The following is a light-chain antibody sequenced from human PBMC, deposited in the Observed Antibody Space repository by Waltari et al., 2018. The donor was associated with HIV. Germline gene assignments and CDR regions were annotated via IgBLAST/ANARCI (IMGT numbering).Light chain of an antibody. CDR2: RAS. CDR1: QSVSSN. CDR3: QQYNDWPRGP. V-gene: IGKV3-15*01. Sequence: EIVLTQSPATLSVSPGERATLSCRASQSVSSNLAWYQQKPGQAPRLLIYRASTRTTGIPARFSGSGSWTEFTLTISSLQSEDFAVYYCQQYNDWPRGPFGQGTRLEIK. J-gene: IGKJ2*01.